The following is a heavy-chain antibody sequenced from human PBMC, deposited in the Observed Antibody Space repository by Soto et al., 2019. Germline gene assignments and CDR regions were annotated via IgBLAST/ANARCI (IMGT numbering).Heavy chain of an antibody. Sequence: EVQLVESGGGLVKPGGSLRLSCAASGFTFSIAWMTWVRQVPGKGLEWVGRIKSKTDGGTTDYAAPVKGRFTISRDDSKNTVYLQMNSPKTEDTAVYYCADTYLNNHHYYNMDVWGQGTTVTVSS. CDR3: ADTYLNNHHYYNMDV. CDR2: IKSKTDGGTT. V-gene: IGHV3-15*01. CDR1: GFTFSIAW. D-gene: IGHD5-18*01. J-gene: IGHJ6*02.